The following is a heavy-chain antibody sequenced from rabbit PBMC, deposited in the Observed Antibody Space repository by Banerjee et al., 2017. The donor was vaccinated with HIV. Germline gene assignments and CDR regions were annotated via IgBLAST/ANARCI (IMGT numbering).Heavy chain of an antibody. CDR1: AFSFSNKYV. Sequence: KPEGSLTLTCTASAFSFSNKYVMCWVRQAPGKGLEWIGCINTSSGNTVYASWAKGRFTISKSSSTTVTLQGPSLTAADTATYFCARDLAGAIGWNFNLWGPGTLVTVS. D-gene: IGHD4-1*01. CDR3: ARDLAGAIGWNFNL. CDR2: INTSSGNT. J-gene: IGHJ4*01. V-gene: IGHV1S45*01.